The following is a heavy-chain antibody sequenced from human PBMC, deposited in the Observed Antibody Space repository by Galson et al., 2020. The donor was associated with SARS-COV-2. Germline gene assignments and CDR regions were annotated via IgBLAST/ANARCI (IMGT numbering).Heavy chain of an antibody. CDR2: ISSDSSYI. J-gene: IGHJ4*02. CDR1: GFTFSNCG. CDR3: ATQYYDILTGFYIYYFHY. D-gene: IGHD3-9*01. V-gene: IGHV3-21*01. Sequence: GESLKISCAASGFTFSNCGMNWVRQAPGKGLEWVASISSDSSYIHYADSVKGRFTISRDNAKNSLYLQMNSLRAEDTAVYYCATQYYDILTGFYIYYFHYWGQGTLVTVSS.